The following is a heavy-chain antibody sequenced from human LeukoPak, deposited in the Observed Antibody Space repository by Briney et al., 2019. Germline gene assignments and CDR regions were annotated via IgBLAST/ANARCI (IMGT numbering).Heavy chain of an antibody. Sequence: GASVKVSCKASGYTFTSYGISWGRQAPRQGLGWVGCISAYNGNTNYAQKLHGRVTMTTDTSTSTAYMELRSLRSDDTAVYYCARWYSSSWYETADYHFDSWGQGTLFTVSS. CDR3: ARWYSSSWYETADYHFDS. CDR1: GYTFTSYG. J-gene: IGHJ4*02. V-gene: IGHV1-18*04. D-gene: IGHD6-13*01. CDR2: ISAYNGNT.